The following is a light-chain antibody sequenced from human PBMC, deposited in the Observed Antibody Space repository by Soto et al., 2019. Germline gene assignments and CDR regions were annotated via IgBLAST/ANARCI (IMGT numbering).Light chain of an antibody. CDR3: QQYFSWPFS. Sequence: EIVLTQSPATLSVFPGEKATLSCGASQSVSNNLACYHQKPGQAPRPLIYGPATRATVVPARFSGSGSGTEFTLTISSLQSEDSAIYDCQQYFSWPFSFGPGTTVAIE. V-gene: IGKV3-15*01. CDR1: QSVSNN. CDR2: GPA. J-gene: IGKJ3*01.